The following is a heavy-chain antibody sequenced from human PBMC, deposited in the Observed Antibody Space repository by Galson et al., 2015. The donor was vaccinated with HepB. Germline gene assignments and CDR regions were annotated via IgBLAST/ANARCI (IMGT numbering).Heavy chain of an antibody. CDR3: AKDVVAVADYYYYYYMDV. D-gene: IGHD6-19*01. V-gene: IGHV3-9*01. CDR1: GFTVDDYA. Sequence: SLRLSCAASGFTVDDYAMHWVRQAPGKGLEWVSGISWNSGSIGDADSVKGRFTISSDNTKNSLYLQMNSLRAEDTALYYCAKDVVAVADYYYYYYMDVWGKGTPVTVSS. J-gene: IGHJ6*03. CDR2: ISWNSGSI.